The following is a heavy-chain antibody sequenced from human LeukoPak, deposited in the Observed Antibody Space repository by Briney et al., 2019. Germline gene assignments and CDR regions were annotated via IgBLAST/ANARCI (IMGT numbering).Heavy chain of an antibody. J-gene: IGHJ4*02. D-gene: IGHD3-10*01. CDR1: GYTFTGYY. Sequence: ASVKVSCKASGYTFTGYYMHWVPQAPGQGLEWMGWINPNSGGTNYAQKFQGRVTMTRDTSISTAYMELSRLRSDDTAVYYCATLGFGEYIGGFDYWGQGTLVTVSS. V-gene: IGHV1-2*02. CDR3: ATLGFGEYIGGFDY. CDR2: INPNSGGT.